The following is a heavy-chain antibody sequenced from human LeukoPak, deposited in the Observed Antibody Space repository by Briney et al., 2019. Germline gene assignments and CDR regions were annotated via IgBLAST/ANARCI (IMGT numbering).Heavy chain of an antibody. CDR1: GYSITSGYY. D-gene: IGHD3-10*01. J-gene: IGHJ6*03. CDR3: ARVFDSGSQAYFYYMDA. CDR2: IYHSGST. V-gene: IGHV4-38-2*02. Sequence: SETLSLTCTVSGYSITSGYYWGWIRQPPGKGLEWIGSIYHSGSTHYNPSLNSRVTMSVDTSKNQVSLKLSSVTAADTAVYYCARVFDSGSQAYFYYMDAWGKGTTVTISS.